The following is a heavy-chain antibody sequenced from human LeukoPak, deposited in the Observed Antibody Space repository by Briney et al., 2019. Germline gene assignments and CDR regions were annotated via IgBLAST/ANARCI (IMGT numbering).Heavy chain of an antibody. CDR1: SGSISSYY. CDR3: ARWGSNCGGDCYPDFDY. CDR2: IYYSGGT. J-gene: IGHJ4*02. Sequence: SETLSLTCTVSSGSISSYYWSWIRQPPGKGLEWIGYIYYSGGTNYNPSLKSRVTISVDTSKNQFSLKLSSVTAADTAVYYCARWGSNCGGDCYPDFDYWGQGTLVTVSS. D-gene: IGHD2-21*01. V-gene: IGHV4-59*01.